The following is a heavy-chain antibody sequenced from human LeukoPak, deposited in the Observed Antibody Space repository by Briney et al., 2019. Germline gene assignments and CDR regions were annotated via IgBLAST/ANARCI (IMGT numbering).Heavy chain of an antibody. Sequence: SETLSLTCAVYGGSFSGYYWSWIRQPPGKGLEWIGEINHSGSTNYNPSLKGRVTISVDTSKNQFSLKLSSVTAADTAVYYCARDERYYYGSGSSEYYYYYMDVWGKGTTVTVSS. V-gene: IGHV4-34*01. CDR1: GGSFSGYY. D-gene: IGHD3-10*01. J-gene: IGHJ6*03. CDR2: INHSGST. CDR3: ARDERYYYGSGSSEYYYYYMDV.